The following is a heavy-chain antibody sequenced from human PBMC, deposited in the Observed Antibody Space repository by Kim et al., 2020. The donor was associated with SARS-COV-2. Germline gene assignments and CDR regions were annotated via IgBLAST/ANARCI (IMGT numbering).Heavy chain of an antibody. J-gene: IGHJ4*02. CDR3: AREDEENFDF. Sequence: GGSLRLSCAASGFTFSSHSMNWVRQAPGEGLEWVSSINGNSRSIYYADSVKGRFTISRDNTKNSLYLQMNSLRAEDTALDYCAREDEENFDFWCQGTLVT. CDR1: GFTFSSHS. CDR2: INGNSRSI. V-gene: IGHV3-21*01.